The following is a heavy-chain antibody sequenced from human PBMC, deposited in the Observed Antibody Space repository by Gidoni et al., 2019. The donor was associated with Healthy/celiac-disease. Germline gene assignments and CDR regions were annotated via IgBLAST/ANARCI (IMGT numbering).Heavy chain of an antibody. Sequence: QVQLQESGPGLVKPSGTLSPTCAVSGGSISSSNWWSWVRQPPGKGLEWIGEIYHSGSTNYNPSLKSRVTISVDKSKNQFSLKLSSVTAADTAVYYCARARPISVAGNPPPGADDYWGQGTLVTVSS. CDR2: IYHSGST. CDR3: ARARPISVAGNPPPGADDY. J-gene: IGHJ4*02. CDR1: GGSISSSNW. V-gene: IGHV4-4*02. D-gene: IGHD6-19*01.